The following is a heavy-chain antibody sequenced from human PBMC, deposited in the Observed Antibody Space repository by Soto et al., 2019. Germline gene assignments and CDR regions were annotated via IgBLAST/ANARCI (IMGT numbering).Heavy chain of an antibody. CDR2: ISVGSGSI. D-gene: IGHD1-26*01. CDR1: GFTFSSYA. J-gene: IGHJ3*01. CDR3: VRDDKWAFDF. Sequence: EAHLVESGGGLVQPGRSRRLSCAASGFTFSSYAFNWVRQAPGKGLEWISYISVGSGSIFYADSVKGRFTISRDDAQNSLYLQMNTLRDEDTAIYFCVRDDKWAFDFWGQGTTVIVSS. V-gene: IGHV3-48*02.